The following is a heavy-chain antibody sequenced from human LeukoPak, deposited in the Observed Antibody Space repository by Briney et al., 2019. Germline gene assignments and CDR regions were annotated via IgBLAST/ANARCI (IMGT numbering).Heavy chain of an antibody. CDR1: GGTFSSYA. CDR3: ASLGYSSGYSVDY. D-gene: IGHD3-22*01. J-gene: IGHJ4*02. CDR2: IIPIFGTA. V-gene: IGHV1-69*13. Sequence: SVKVSCKASGGTFSSYAISWVRQAPGQGLEWMGGIIPIFGTANYAQKFQGRVTITADESTSTAYMELSSLRSDDTAVYYCASLGYSSGYSVDYWGQGTLVTVSS.